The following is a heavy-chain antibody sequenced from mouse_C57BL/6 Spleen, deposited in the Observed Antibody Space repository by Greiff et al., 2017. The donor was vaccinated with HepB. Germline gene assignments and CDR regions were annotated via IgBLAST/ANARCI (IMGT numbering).Heavy chain of an antibody. Sequence: EVHLVESGGGLVKPGGSLKLSCAASGFTFSSYTMSWVRQTPEKRLEWVATISGGGGNTYYPARLKGRFTISRDNAKNTLYLQMSSLRSEDTALYYCARLYYYGSAMDYWGQGTSVTVSS. D-gene: IGHD1-1*01. CDR1: GFTFSSYT. V-gene: IGHV5-9*01. CDR2: ISGGGGNT. CDR3: ARLYYYGSAMDY. J-gene: IGHJ4*01.